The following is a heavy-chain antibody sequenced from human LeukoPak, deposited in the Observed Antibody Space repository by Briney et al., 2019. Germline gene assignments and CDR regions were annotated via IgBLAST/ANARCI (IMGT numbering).Heavy chain of an antibody. Sequence: GASVKVSCKASGGTFSSYAISWVRQAPGQGLEWMGGIIPIFGTANYAQKFQGRVTITADESTSTAYMELRSLRSDDTAVYYCARDRSKAAQDAFDIWGQGTMVTVSS. J-gene: IGHJ3*02. V-gene: IGHV1-69*13. CDR3: ARDRSKAAQDAFDI. CDR1: GGTFSSYA. CDR2: IIPIFGTA. D-gene: IGHD6-13*01.